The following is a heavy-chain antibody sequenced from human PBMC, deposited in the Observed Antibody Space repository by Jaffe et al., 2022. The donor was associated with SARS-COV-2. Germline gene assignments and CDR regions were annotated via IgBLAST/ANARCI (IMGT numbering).Heavy chain of an antibody. CDR1: GGSISSSSYY. J-gene: IGHJ5*02. CDR2: IYYSGST. CDR3: ARQRIVVVPAAMRWFDP. V-gene: IGHV4-39*01. Sequence: QLQLQESGPGLVKPSETLSLTCTVSGGSISSSSYYWGWIRQPPGKGLEWIGSIYYSGSTYYNPSLKSRVTISVDTSKNQFSLKLSSVTAADTAVYYCARQRIVVVPAAMRWFDPWGQGTLVTVSS. D-gene: IGHD2-2*01.